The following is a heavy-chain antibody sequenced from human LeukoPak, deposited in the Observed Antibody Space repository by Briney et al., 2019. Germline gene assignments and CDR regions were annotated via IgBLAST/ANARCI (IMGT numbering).Heavy chain of an antibody. V-gene: IGHV1-18*01. J-gene: IGHJ4*02. CDR1: GYSFSYFG. CDR2: INCYNGNT. Sequence: GASVRVSCKASGYSFSYFGTNWVRQAPGQGLEWMGWINCYNGNTNYAQKSEGRLTLTTDTATSSVYMELRNLRSDDTAVYYCARGLDAAAGLANFDYWGQGTLVTVSS. D-gene: IGHD6-25*01. CDR3: ARGLDAAAGLANFDY.